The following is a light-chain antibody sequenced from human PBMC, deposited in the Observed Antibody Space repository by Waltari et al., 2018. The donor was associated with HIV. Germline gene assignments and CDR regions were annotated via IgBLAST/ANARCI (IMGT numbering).Light chain of an antibody. V-gene: IGLV1-36*01. J-gene: IGLJ1*01. CDR3: AAWDDSLNGYV. CDR2: YAD. Sequence: QSVLTQPPSVSEAPSQRVTISCPGSSANIHNIAVTWYQQVPGKAPKLLIYYADLLSSGVSDRFAGSKSGTSASLAIRGLQAEDEADYYCAAWDDSLNGYVFGSGTKVTVL. CDR1: SANIHNIA.